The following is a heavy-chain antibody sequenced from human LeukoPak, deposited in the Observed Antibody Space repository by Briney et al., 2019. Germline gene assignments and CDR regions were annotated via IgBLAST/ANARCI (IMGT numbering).Heavy chain of an antibody. CDR2: IYPVDSDS. J-gene: IGHJ4*02. CDR3: ARHSRVSLTSSVRGNVPLSFHY. CDR1: GYDFETYW. D-gene: IGHD3-10*01. Sequence: GESLTISCKASGYDFETYWIGWVRQMPGKGLEWMAIIYPVDSDSKYSPSFRGRVTISVEKSMSTVYLHWNSLEASDTGIYYCARHSRVSLTSSVRGNVPLSFHYWGPGHLVTVSP. V-gene: IGHV5-51*01.